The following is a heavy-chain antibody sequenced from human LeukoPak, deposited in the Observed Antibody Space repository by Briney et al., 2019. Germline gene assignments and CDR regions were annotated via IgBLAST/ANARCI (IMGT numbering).Heavy chain of an antibody. D-gene: IGHD6-13*01. V-gene: IGHV3-21*04. CDR3: ATTAGIAAAADFDY. CDR2: ISSSSTYI. J-gene: IGHJ4*02. CDR1: GFTFSRYT. Sequence: PGGSLRLSCAASGFTFSRYTMNWVRQAPGKGLEWVSSISSSSTYINYADSVKGRFTISRDNAKNSLYLQMNSLRAEDTAVYYCATTAGIAAAADFDYWGQGTLVTVSS.